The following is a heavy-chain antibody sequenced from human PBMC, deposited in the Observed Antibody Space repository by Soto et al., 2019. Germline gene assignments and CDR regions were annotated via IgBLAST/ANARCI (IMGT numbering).Heavy chain of an antibody. J-gene: IGHJ5*02. Sequence: QPGGSLRLSCSASGFSVSTYYMSWVRQAPGKGLEWVSVIYTGYSTYYADSVKGRFTLSRDNSKNTVYLQMNSLRAEDTAVYYCARSFYYDSGGYIGIPAWFDLWGQGTLVTVSS. CDR2: IYTGYST. D-gene: IGHD3-22*01. CDR1: GFSVSTYY. V-gene: IGHV3-53*01. CDR3: ARSFYYDSGGYIGIPAWFDL.